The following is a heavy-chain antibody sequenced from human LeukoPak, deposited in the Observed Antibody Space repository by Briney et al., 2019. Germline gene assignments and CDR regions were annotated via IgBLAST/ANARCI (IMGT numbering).Heavy chain of an antibody. J-gene: IGHJ4*02. CDR3: ARYDRVFYFDY. CDR2: IYYSGST. V-gene: IGHV4-59*08. Sequence: SETLSLTCTVSGGSISSYYWSWIRQPPGKGLEWIGYIYYSGSTNYNPSLKSRVTISVDTSKNQFSLKLSSVTAADTAVYYCARYDRVFYFDYWGQGTLVTVSS. CDR1: GGSISSYY. D-gene: IGHD3-3*01.